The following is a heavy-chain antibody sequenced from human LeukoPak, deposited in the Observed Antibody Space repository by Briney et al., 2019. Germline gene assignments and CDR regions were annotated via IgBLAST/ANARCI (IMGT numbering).Heavy chain of an antibody. CDR2: ISYDGSNK. J-gene: IGHJ4*02. Sequence: ISYDGSNKYYADSVKGRFTISRDNSKNTLYLQMNSLRVEDTAMYYCARDILSATVASYFDYWGQGTLVTVSS. D-gene: IGHD2-21*01. V-gene: IGHV3-30-3*01. CDR3: ARDILSATVASYFDY.